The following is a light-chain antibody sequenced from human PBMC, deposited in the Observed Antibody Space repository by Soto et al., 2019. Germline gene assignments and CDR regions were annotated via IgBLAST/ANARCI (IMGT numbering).Light chain of an antibody. CDR1: SSNIGGNS. Sequence: QSVLTQPPSVSAAPGQKVTISCSGSSSNIGGNSVSWYQQLPGTAPKLLIYDDNKRPSGIPDRFSGSKSGTSATLGITGFQTGDEADYYCGSWDSSLSGVFGTGTKVTVL. V-gene: IGLV1-51*01. J-gene: IGLJ1*01. CDR2: DDN. CDR3: GSWDSSLSGV.